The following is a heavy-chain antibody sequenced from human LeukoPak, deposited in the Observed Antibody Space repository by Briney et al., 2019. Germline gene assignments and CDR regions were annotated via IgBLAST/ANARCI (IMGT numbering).Heavy chain of an antibody. CDR3: AKDRRGYSGYEPSGYFDY. J-gene: IGHJ4*02. D-gene: IGHD5-12*01. CDR2: ISWNSGSI. CDR1: GFTFSNYG. V-gene: IGHV3-9*01. Sequence: PGRSLRLSCAGSGFTFSNYGMHWVRQAPGKGLEWGSGISWNSGSIGYADSVKGRFTISSDNAKNSLYLQMNSLRAEDTALYYCAKDRRGYSGYEPSGYFDYWGQGTLVTVSS.